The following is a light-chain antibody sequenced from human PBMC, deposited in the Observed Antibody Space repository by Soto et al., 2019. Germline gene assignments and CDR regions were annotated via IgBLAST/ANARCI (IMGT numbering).Light chain of an antibody. CDR3: QHYDSLPIT. Sequence: EIVLTQSPGTLSLSPGERATLSCRASQSVSSSYLAWYQQKPGQPPRLLIYGASSRETGIPDRFSGSGAGTEFTLTISRLEPEDFAVFYCQHYDSLPITFGQGTRLEIK. CDR2: GAS. CDR1: QSVSSSY. J-gene: IGKJ5*01. V-gene: IGKV3-20*01.